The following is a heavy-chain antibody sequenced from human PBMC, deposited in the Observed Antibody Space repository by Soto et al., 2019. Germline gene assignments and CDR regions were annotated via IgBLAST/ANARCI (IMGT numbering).Heavy chain of an antibody. CDR2: ISSMGDKS. D-gene: IGHD3-3*01. J-gene: IGHJ4*01. CDR1: GFPFINYA. V-gene: IGHV3-23*01. Sequence: GGSLRLSCAASGFPFINYAINWVRQAPGKGLEWVSAISSMGDKSYFADSVRGRFTISRDNSKNTVYLQMNNLRVDDTAIYYCAKVPTIFGVVTTYFDYWGQGTLVTVSS. CDR3: AKVPTIFGVVTTYFDY.